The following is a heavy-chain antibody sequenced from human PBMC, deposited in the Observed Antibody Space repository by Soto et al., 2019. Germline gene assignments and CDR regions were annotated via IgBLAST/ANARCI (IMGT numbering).Heavy chain of an antibody. J-gene: IGHJ3*02. Sequence: ASVKVSCKASGYTFTSYGISWVRQAPGQGLEWMGWISAYNGNTNYAQKLQGRVTMTRDTSTSTVYMELSSLRSEDTAVYYCAREVRLSHAFDIWGQGTMVTVSS. CDR2: ISAYNGNT. CDR1: GYTFTSYG. D-gene: IGHD3-16*02. V-gene: IGHV1-18*04. CDR3: AREVRLSHAFDI.